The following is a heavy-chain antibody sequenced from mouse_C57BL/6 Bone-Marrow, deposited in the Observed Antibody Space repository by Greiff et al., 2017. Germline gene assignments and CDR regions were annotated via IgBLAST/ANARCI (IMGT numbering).Heavy chain of an antibody. CDR1: GYTFTSYW. CDR3: ARDGYYSYYFDY. CDR2: LDPSDSYP. D-gene: IGHD2-3*01. Sequence: QVQLQQPGAELVMPGASVKLSCKASGYTFTSYWMHWVKQRPGQGLEWIGELDPSDSYPNYNQKFKGKSTLTVDKSSSTAYMQLSSLTSEDSAVYYCARDGYYSYYFDYWGQGTTLTVSS. V-gene: IGHV1-69*01. J-gene: IGHJ2*01.